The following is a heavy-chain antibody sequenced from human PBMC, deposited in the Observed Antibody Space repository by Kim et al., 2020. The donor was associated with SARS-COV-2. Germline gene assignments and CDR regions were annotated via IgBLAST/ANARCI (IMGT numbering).Heavy chain of an antibody. D-gene: IGHD1-26*01. V-gene: IGHV1-18*01. Sequence: ASVKVSCKASGYTFTSYGISWVRQAPGQGLEWMGWISAYNGNTNYAQKLQGRVTMTPDTPTSQPYLELRGLSSDEPAVYYFAREGEWELLGGDADYSYGM. CDR1: GYTFTSYG. CDR3: AREGEWELLGGDADYSYGM. J-gene: IGHJ6*01. CDR2: ISAYNGNT.